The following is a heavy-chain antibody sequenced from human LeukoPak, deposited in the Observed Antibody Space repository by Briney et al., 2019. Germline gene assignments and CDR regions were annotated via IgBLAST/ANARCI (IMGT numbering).Heavy chain of an antibody. Sequence: GGSLRLSCAASGFTFSNAWMSWVRQAPGKGLEWVGRIKSKTDGGTTDYAAPVKGRFTISRDDSKNTLYLQMNSLKTEDTAVYYCTKQDYGDYNWFDPWGQGTLVTVSS. CDR3: TKQDYGDYNWFDP. V-gene: IGHV3-15*01. D-gene: IGHD4-17*01. J-gene: IGHJ5*02. CDR1: GFTFSNAW. CDR2: IKSKTDGGTT.